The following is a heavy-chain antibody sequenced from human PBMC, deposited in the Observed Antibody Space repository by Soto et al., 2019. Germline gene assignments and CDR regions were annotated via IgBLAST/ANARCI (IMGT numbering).Heavy chain of an antibody. CDR3: ASRTYAMDV. Sequence: QVQLQESGPGLVKPSGTLSLTCAVSGGSISSSNWWSWVRQPPGKGLEWIGEIFHNGNTYSNPSLTGRVTMSGDKSKNQFSLNLNSVTAADTAAYYCASRTYAMDVWGQGTTVTVSS. CDR2: IFHNGNT. CDR1: GGSISSSNW. V-gene: IGHV4-4*02. J-gene: IGHJ6*02.